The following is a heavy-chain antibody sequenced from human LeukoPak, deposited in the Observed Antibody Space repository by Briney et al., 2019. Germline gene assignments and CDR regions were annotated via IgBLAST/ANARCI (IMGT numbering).Heavy chain of an antibody. CDR2: IYYSGST. J-gene: IGHJ4*02. V-gene: IGHV4-39*06. Sequence: PSETLSLTCTVSGGSISSSSYYWGWIRQPPGKGLEWIGSIYYSGSTYYNPSLKSRVTISVDTSKNQFPLKLSSVTAADTAVYYCARDRAYAGYYFDYWGQGTLVTVSS. CDR1: GGSISSSSYY. CDR3: ARDRAYAGYYFDY. D-gene: IGHD2-2*01.